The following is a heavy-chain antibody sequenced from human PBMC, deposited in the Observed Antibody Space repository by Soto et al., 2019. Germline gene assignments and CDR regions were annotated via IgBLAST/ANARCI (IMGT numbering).Heavy chain of an antibody. V-gene: IGHV1-46*03. J-gene: IGHJ5*02. Sequence: QVQLVQSGAEVKKPGASVKVSCKASGYTLSDYYMHWVRQAPGQGLEWMGIINPSGGGTGYAQKFQGRVTMTRDTSTSTVYMELSSLRSDDTAVYYCARDRTVMLNTNWFDPWGQGTLVTVSS. CDR2: INPSGGGT. CDR1: GYTLSDYY. CDR3: ARDRTVMLNTNWFDP. D-gene: IGHD3-16*01.